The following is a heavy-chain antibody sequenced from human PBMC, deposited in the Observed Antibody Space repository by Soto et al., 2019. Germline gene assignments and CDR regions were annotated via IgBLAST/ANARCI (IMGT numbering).Heavy chain of an antibody. Sequence: SETLSLTCTVSGGSISSSSYYWGWIRQPPGKGLEWIGSIYYSGSTYYNPSLKSRVTISVDTSKNQFSLKLSSVTAADTAVYYCARHLKLVRSNWFDPWGQGTLVTVSS. CDR2: IYYSGST. V-gene: IGHV4-39*01. CDR1: GGSISSSSYY. D-gene: IGHD6-6*01. CDR3: ARHLKLVRSNWFDP. J-gene: IGHJ5*02.